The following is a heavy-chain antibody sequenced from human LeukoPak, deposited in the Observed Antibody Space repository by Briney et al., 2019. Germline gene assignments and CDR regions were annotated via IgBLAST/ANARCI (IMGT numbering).Heavy chain of an antibody. CDR2: TRNKANSYTT. CDR3: AREGSGWSGGFGAFDI. CDR1: GFTFSDHY. Sequence: GGSLRLSCAASGFTFSDHYMDWVRPAPGKGLEGVGRTRNKANSYTTEYAASVKGRFTISRDDSKNSLYLQMNSLKTEDTAVYYCAREGSGWSGGFGAFDIWGQGTMVTVSS. D-gene: IGHD6-19*01. V-gene: IGHV3-72*01. J-gene: IGHJ3*02.